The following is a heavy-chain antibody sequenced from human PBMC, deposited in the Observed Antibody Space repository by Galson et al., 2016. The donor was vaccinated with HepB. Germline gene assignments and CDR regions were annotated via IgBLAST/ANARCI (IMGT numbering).Heavy chain of an antibody. V-gene: IGHV4-34*01. Sequence: SETLSLTCAVYRGFFSGHYWSWIRQPPGKGLEWIGEINHSGGTNYNPSLKSRVTISLDTSKNQFSLKLSSVTAADTGVYFCARGNLRGELHFDYWGQGNLGAGSS. CDR1: RGFFSGHY. J-gene: IGHJ4*02. CDR2: INHSGGT. D-gene: IGHD1-26*01. CDR3: ARGNLRGELHFDY.